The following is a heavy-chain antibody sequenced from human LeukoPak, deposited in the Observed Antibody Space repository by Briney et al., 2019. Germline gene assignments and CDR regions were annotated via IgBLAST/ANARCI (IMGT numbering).Heavy chain of an antibody. CDR1: GFIFSAYT. V-gene: IGHV3-23*01. CDR2: MDSSGTI. J-gene: IGHJ4*02. Sequence: GGSLRLSCAASGFIFSAYTMTWVRQTPGKGLEWVSSMDSSGTIYYTDSVKGRFIISRDNSKNTLYLQMNSLRAEDTAVYYCACDSSGYTLWGQGTLVTVSS. CDR3: ACDSSGYTL. D-gene: IGHD3-22*01.